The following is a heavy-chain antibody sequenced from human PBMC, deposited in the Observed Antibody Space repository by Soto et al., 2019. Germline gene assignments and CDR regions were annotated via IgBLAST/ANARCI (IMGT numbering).Heavy chain of an antibody. D-gene: IGHD2-15*01. J-gene: IGHJ6*02. CDR1: GGSISSGDYY. Sequence: PSETLSLTCTVSGGSISSGDYYWSWIRQPPGKGLEWIGYIYYSGSTYYNPSLKSRVTISVDTSKNQFSLKLSSVTAADTAVYYCARDPGPKDSLNYYYGMDVWGQGTTVTVSS. CDR3: ARDPGPKDSLNYYYGMDV. CDR2: IYYSGST. V-gene: IGHV4-30-4*01.